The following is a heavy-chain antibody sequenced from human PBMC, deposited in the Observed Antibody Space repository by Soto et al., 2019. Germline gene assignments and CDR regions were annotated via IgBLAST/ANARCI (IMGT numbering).Heavy chain of an antibody. Sequence: GGSLRLSCAASGFTFNTYSMNWVRQAPGKGLEWVSSITSGSSYIYYADSVKGRFTISRDNARNSLYLQMNSLRAEDAAVYYCASSSPGGITVYWGQGTLVTVSS. J-gene: IGHJ4*02. CDR1: GFTFNTYS. CDR2: ITSGSSYI. CDR3: ASSSPGGITVY. V-gene: IGHV3-21*01. D-gene: IGHD1-7*01.